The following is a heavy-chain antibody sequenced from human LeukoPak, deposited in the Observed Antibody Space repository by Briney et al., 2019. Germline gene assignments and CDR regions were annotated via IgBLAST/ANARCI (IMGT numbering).Heavy chain of an antibody. V-gene: IGHV4-59*01. J-gene: IGHJ6*02. CDR3: ARDSQLGYYDFWSGSLPLSSYFYYGMDV. D-gene: IGHD3-3*01. CDR2: IYYSGST. Sequence: ALETLSLTCTVSGGSTSSYYWSWIRQPPGKGLEWIGYIYYSGSTNYNPSLKSRVTISVDTSKNQFSLKLSSVTAADTAVYYCARDSQLGYYDFWSGSLPLSSYFYYGMDVWGQGTTVTVSS. CDR1: GGSTSSYY.